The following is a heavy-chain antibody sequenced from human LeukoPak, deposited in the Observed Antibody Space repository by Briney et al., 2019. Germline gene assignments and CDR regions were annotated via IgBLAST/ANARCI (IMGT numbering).Heavy chain of an antibody. D-gene: IGHD5-12*01. CDR3: WHSGYESGLDY. CDR1: GVSITSGNW. J-gene: IGHJ4*02. Sequence: PSETLSLTCGVSGVSITSGNWWSWVRQPLGKGLEWIGEIYHSGSINYNPSLKSRVTISVDKSKNQFSLKLNSVTAADTAVYYCWHSGYESGLDYWGQGTLVTVSS. V-gene: IGHV4-4*02. CDR2: IYHSGSI.